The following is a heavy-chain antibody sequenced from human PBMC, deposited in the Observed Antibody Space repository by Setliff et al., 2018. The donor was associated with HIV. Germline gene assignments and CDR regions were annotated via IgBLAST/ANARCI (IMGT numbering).Heavy chain of an antibody. J-gene: IGHJ3*02. CDR3: ARVGDFYDGSGHYSVLDAFDM. D-gene: IGHD3-22*01. V-gene: IGHV4-34*01. CDR1: GGSFSGYL. CDR2: ADHGGDT. Sequence: KTSDTLSLTCAVYGGSFSGYLWTWIRQSPHKSLEWIGDADHGGDTNYNPSLKSRVTISLDTSKNQFSLKLTSVAAADTAVYYCARVGDFYDGSGHYSVLDAFDMWGHGTKVTV.